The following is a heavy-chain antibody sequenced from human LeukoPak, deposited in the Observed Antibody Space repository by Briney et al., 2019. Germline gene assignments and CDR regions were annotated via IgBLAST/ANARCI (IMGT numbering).Heavy chain of an antibody. CDR3: AKDRIAARQRLFDY. J-gene: IGHJ4*02. D-gene: IGHD6-13*01. CDR2: IKQDGSEK. V-gene: IGHV3-7*01. Sequence: PGGSLRLSCAASGFTFSSYWMSWVRQAPGKGLEWVANIKQDGSEKYYVDSVKGRFTISRDNAKNSLYLQMNSLRAEDTAVYYCAKDRIAARQRLFDYWGQGALVTVSS. CDR1: GFTFSSYW.